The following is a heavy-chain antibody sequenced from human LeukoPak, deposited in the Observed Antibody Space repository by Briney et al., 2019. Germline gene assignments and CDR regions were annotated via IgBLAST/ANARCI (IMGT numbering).Heavy chain of an antibody. D-gene: IGHD3-10*01. CDR1: GFTFSSYS. V-gene: IGHV3-21*01. J-gene: IGHJ4*02. CDR2: ISSSSSYI. CDR3: ARGRIIMVRGANLDY. Sequence: GGSLRLSCAASGFTFSSYSMNWVRQAPGKGLEWVSSISSSSSYIYYADSVKGRFTISRDNAKNSLYLQMNSLRAEDTAVYYCARGRIIMVRGANLDYWGQGTLVTVSS.